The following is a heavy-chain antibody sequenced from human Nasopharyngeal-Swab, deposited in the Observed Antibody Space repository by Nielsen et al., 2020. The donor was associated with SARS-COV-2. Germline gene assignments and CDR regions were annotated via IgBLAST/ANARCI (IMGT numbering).Heavy chain of an antibody. CDR1: GGSISSGGYY. CDR2: IYYSGRT. J-gene: IGHJ4*02. V-gene: IGHV4-31*03. D-gene: IGHD2-2*02. CDR3: ARVNLGGSDIRVDY. Sequence: SETLSLTCTVSGGSISSGGYYWSWIRQHPGKGLEWIGYIYYSGRTYYNPSLKSRVTISVDTSKNQFSLKLSSVTAADTAVYYCARVNLGGSDIRVDYWGQGTLVTVSS.